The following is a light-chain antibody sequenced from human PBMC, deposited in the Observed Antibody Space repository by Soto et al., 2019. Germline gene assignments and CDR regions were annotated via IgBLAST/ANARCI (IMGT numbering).Light chain of an antibody. CDR1: QGISSA. CDR2: DAS. V-gene: IGKV1-13*02. Sequence: AIQLTQSPSSLSASVGDRVTITCRASQGISSALDWYQQKPGKATTLLIYDASSLESGVPLRFSGSGDGTDFTLTISSLQPEDFAPDFCQQFNSYLRIPCGQGTRLEI. J-gene: IGKJ5*01. CDR3: QQFNSYLRIP.